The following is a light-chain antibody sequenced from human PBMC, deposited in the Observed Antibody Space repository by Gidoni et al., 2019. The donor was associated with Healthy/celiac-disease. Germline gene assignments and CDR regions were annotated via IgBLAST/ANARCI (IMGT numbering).Light chain of an antibody. CDR2: DAA. CDR3: QQFNSYPIT. V-gene: IGKV1-13*02. Sequence: AIQLTQSPSSLSASVGDRVTITCRASQGISSALAWYQQKPGKAPKLLIYDAASLESGVPSRFSGSGSGTDFTLTISSLQPEDFATYYCQQFNSYPITFGQGTRLEIK. CDR1: QGISSA. J-gene: IGKJ5*01.